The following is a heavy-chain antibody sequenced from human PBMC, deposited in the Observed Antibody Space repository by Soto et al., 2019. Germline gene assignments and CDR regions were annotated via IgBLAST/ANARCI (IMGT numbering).Heavy chain of an antibody. Sequence: SETLCLTCAVASGSIISSNCRSRVRQPPGKGLEWIGEIYHSGSTNYNPSLKSRVTISVDKSKNQFSLKLSSVTAADTAVYYCARSPEPGCMDVWGKGTTVTVSS. J-gene: IGHJ6*03. D-gene: IGHD7-27*01. CDR3: ARSPEPGCMDV. CDR1: SGSIISSNC. CDR2: IYHSGST. V-gene: IGHV4-4*02.